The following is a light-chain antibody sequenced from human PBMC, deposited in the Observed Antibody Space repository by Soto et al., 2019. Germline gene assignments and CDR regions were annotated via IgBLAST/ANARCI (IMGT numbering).Light chain of an antibody. J-gene: IGKJ4*01. CDR1: QSVSNY. Sequence: ESVLTQSPATLSLSPGERATLSCRASQSVSNYLAWYQQKPGQGPRLLIYDASNRATGIPDRFSGSGSGTDFTLTISSLEPEDSAVYYCQQRSNLGTFGGGTKVEIK. CDR2: DAS. V-gene: IGKV3-11*01. CDR3: QQRSNLGT.